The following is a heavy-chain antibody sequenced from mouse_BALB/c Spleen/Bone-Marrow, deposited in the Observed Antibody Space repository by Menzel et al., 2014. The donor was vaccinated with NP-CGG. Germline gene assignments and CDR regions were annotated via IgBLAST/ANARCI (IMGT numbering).Heavy chain of an antibody. J-gene: IGHJ4*01. CDR2: IYPGDGDT. V-gene: IGHV1-82*01. CDR3: ARSDGYRALDY. Sequence: QVQLKQSGPELVKPGASVRISCQASGYAFSNSWMNWVKQRPGQGLEWIGRIYPGDGDTYYNGKFKGKATLTADKSSSTAYMQLSSLTSVDSAVYFCARSDGYRALDYWGQGTSVTVSS. CDR1: GYAFSNSW. D-gene: IGHD2-3*01.